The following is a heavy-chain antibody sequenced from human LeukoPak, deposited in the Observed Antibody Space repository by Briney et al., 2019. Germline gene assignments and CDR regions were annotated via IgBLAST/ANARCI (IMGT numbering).Heavy chain of an antibody. CDR1: GGSISSGGYY. CDR3: ARGWGYDYVWGSTPDY. CDR2: SGST. V-gene: IGHV4-31*03. D-gene: IGHD3-16*01. J-gene: IGHJ4*02. Sequence: TLSLTCTVAGGSISSGGYYWSWIRQHPGKGLEWIGYSGSTYYNPSLKSRVTISVDTSKNQFSLKLSSVTAADTAVYYCARGWGYDYVWGSTPDYWGQGTLVTVSS.